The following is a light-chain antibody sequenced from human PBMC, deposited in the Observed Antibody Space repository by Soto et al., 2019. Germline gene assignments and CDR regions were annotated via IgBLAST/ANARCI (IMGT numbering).Light chain of an antibody. J-gene: IGKJ4*01. CDR3: QQYVTSPLT. CDR1: QSVSSY. V-gene: IGKV3-20*01. Sequence: EIVLTQSPGTLSLSPGERATLSCRASQSVSSYLAWYQQKPGQAPRLLIYGVSSRATGIPDRFSGSGSGTDFTLTISRLEPEDFAVYYCQQYVTSPLTCGGGTKGDIK. CDR2: GVS.